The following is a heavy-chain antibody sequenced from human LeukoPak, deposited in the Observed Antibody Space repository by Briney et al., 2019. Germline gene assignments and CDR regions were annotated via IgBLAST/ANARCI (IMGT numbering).Heavy chain of an antibody. Sequence: PGGSLRLSCVASGFTFSSYSMKWVRQAPGKGLEWVSSITGSSSHIYYADSVRGRFTISRDNAKNSLYLQMNSLRAEDTAVYYCARADYYETSGPFGYWGQGTLVIVSS. CDR2: ITGSSSHI. V-gene: IGHV3-21*01. J-gene: IGHJ4*02. CDR3: ARADYYETSGPFGY. D-gene: IGHD3-22*01. CDR1: GFTFSSYS.